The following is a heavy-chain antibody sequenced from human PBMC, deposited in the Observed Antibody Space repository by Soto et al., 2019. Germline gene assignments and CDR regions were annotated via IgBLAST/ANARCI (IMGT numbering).Heavy chain of an antibody. CDR2: IYHSGST. J-gene: IGHJ4*02. CDR3: ARSGGYSYGDY. CDR1: GGSISSSNW. Sequence: QVQLQESGPGLVKPSGTLSLTCAVSGGSISSSNWWIWVRQPPGKGLEWIGEIYHSGSTNYNPSLKSRVTISVAKSKNQFSLKLTSVTAADTAVYYCARSGGYSYGDYWGQGTLVTVSS. V-gene: IGHV4-4*02. D-gene: IGHD5-18*01.